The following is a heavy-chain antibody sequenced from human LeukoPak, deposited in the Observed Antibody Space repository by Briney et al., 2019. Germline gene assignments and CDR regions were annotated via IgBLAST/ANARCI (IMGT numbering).Heavy chain of an antibody. Sequence: PSETLSLTCTVSGYSISSGYYWGWIRQPPGKGLEWIGNIYHSGSTYYNPSLKSRVTISVDTSKNQFSLKLSSVTAADTAVYYCARGYTSSSEPFDYWGQGTLVTVSS. D-gene: IGHD6-6*01. CDR3: ARGYTSSSEPFDY. J-gene: IGHJ4*02. CDR2: IYHSGST. V-gene: IGHV4-38-2*02. CDR1: GYSISSGYY.